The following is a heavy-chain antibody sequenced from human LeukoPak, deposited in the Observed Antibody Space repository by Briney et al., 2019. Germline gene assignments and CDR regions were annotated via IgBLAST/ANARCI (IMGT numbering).Heavy chain of an antibody. CDR1: GFTVSSNY. Sequence: GGSLRLSCAASGFTVSSNYMSWVRQAPGKGLEWVSVIYSGGSTYYADSVKGRFTISRDNSKNTLYLQMNSLRAEDTAVYYCASTYFDCSKPATTVDYWGQGTLVTVSS. CDR3: ASTYFDCSKPATTVDY. J-gene: IGHJ4*02. D-gene: IGHD3-9*01. CDR2: IYSGGST. V-gene: IGHV3-66*01.